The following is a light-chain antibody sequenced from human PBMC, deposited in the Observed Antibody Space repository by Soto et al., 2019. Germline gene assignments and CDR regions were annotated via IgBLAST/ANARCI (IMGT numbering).Light chain of an antibody. CDR1: SSDVGGYNY. CDR3: SSYTSSSTYV. Sequence: QSALTQPASVSGSPGQSITISCTGTSSDVGGYNYVSWYQQHPGKAPKLMIYDVSNRPSGVSNRFSGSKSGNTASLTISGLPAEDEDDYYCSSYTSSSTYVFGTGTKATVL. J-gene: IGLJ1*01. CDR2: DVS. V-gene: IGLV2-14*01.